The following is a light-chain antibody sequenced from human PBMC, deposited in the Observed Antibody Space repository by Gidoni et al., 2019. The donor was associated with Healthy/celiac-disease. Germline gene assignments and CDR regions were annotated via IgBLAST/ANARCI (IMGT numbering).Light chain of an antibody. J-gene: IGKJ3*01. V-gene: IGKV1-33*01. CDR3: QQYDNRPPS. Sequence: DIQMPPSPSSLAASVGDRVTITCQASQDISNYLNWYQQKPGKAPKLLIYDASNLETGVPARFSGSGSGTDFTFTISSLQPEDIATYYCQQYDNRPPSFGPGTKVDIK. CDR2: DAS. CDR1: QDISNY.